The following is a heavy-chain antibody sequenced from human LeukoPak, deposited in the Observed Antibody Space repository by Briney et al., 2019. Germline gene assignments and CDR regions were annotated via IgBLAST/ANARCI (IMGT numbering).Heavy chain of an antibody. D-gene: IGHD3-22*01. Sequence: GGSLRLSCAASGFDFSSNWMHWVRHAPGQGLEWVAVIWHDGSNKYYADSVKGRFTISRDNSKNTLYLQMNSLRAEDTAVYYCARGLYDSSGYYYFPHYWGQGTLVTVSS. J-gene: IGHJ4*02. V-gene: IGHV3-33*08. CDR2: IWHDGSNK. CDR1: GFDFSSNW. CDR3: ARGLYDSSGYYYFPHY.